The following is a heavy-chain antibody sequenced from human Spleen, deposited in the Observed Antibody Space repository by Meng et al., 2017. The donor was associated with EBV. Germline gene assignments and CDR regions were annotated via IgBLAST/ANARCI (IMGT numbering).Heavy chain of an antibody. Sequence: VQVRGAGGGLVQPGGSLRLSCADSGFTLSSYWVHWVRQAPGKGLVWVSRINSDGNVITYADSVKGRFTISRDNANNTLLLQMSTVRPEDTAVYFCARESSGSTTLDYWGQGTLVTVSS. V-gene: IGHV3-74*01. D-gene: IGHD5-12*01. J-gene: IGHJ4*02. CDR2: INSDGNVI. CDR3: ARESSGSTTLDY. CDR1: GFTLSSYW.